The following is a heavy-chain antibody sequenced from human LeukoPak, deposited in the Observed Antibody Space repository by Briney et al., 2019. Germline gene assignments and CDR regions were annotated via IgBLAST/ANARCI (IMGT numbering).Heavy chain of an antibody. V-gene: IGHV3-66*02. J-gene: IGHJ3*02. CDR1: GFTVSSNY. Sequence: GGSLRLSCAASGFTVSSNYMSWVRQAPGKGLEWVSVIYSGGSTYYADSVKGRFTISGDNSENTLYLQMNSLRGEDTAVYYCAREIRGAFDIWGQGTMVTVSS. CDR2: IYSGGST. CDR3: AREIRGAFDI. D-gene: IGHD3-3*01.